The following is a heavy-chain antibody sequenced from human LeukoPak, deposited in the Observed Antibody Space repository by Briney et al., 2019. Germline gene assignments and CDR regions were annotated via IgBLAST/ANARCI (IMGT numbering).Heavy chain of an antibody. V-gene: IGHV3-48*01. Sequence: PGGSLRLSCAASGFTLSNYALNWVRQAPGKGLEWVSYISSHSSNIHYTDSVKGRFTISRDNAKNSLYLQMNSLRAEDTAVYYCARDPSIGSSLYCYMDVWGKGTTVTVSS. CDR3: ARDPSIGSSLYCYMDV. CDR2: ISSHSSNI. D-gene: IGHD2-15*01. CDR1: GFTLSNYA. J-gene: IGHJ6*03.